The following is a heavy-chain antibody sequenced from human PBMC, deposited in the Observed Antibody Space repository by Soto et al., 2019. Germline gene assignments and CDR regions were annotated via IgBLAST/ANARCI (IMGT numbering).Heavy chain of an antibody. CDR1: GYTLTSYD. V-gene: IGHV1-8*01. J-gene: IGHJ5*02. Sequence: GASVKVSCKASGYTLTSYDINWVRQATGQGLEWMGWMNPNSGNTGYAQKFQGRVTMTRNTSISTAYMELSSLRSDDTAVYYCARDRARLNSNWSDPWGQGTLVTVSS. D-gene: IGHD1-20*01. CDR2: MNPNSGNT. CDR3: ARDRARLNSNWSDP.